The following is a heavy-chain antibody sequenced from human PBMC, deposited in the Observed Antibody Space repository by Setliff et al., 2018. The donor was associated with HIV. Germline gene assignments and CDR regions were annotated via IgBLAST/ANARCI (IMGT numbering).Heavy chain of an antibody. Sequence: ASVKVSCKASGYLFTGYYMHWVRQAPGQGLEWMGWINVNSGGTKYAQKFQGRVTMTRDTSISSAYMEVSSLRSDDTAVYYCAREGSPIYYFDYWRQGTLVTVPQ. CDR2: INVNSGGT. J-gene: IGHJ4*02. D-gene: IGHD3-10*01. CDR1: GYLFTGYY. CDR3: AREGSPIYYFDY. V-gene: IGHV1-2*02.